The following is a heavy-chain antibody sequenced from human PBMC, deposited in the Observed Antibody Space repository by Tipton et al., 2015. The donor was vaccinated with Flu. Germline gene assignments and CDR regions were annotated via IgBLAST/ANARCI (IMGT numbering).Heavy chain of an antibody. D-gene: IGHD3-3*01. J-gene: IGHJ4*02. CDR1: GFTFSSYA. Sequence: SLRLSCSASGFTFSSYAMHWVRQAPGKGLEYVSAISSNGGSTYYADSVKGRFTISRDNSKNTLYLQMSSLRAEDTAVYYCVKGPPRVRFLEWLLPIYFDYWGQGTLVTVSS. CDR3: VKGPPRVRFLEWLLPIYFDY. V-gene: IGHV3-64D*06. CDR2: ISSNGGST.